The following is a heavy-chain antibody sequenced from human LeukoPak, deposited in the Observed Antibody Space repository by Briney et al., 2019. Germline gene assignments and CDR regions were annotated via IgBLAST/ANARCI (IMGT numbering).Heavy chain of an antibody. CDR1: GGSISSYY. CDR2: IYYSGST. V-gene: IGHV4-59*01. J-gene: IGHJ6*02. Sequence: SETLSLTCTVSGGSISSYYLSWIRQPPGKGLEWIGYIYYSGSTNYNPSLKSRVTISLDTSKNQFSLKLSSVTAADTAVYYCARGGGSGCTPYYYYYGMDVWGQGTTVTVSS. D-gene: IGHD2-15*01. CDR3: ARGGGSGCTPYYYYYGMDV.